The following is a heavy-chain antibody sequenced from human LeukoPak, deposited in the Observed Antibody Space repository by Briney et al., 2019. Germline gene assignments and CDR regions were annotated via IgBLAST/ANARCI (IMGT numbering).Heavy chain of an antibody. V-gene: IGHV3-48*03. CDR1: GFTFSAYE. J-gene: IGHJ4*02. CDR2: ISSSGSTI. CDR3: TSKGGALNYFDY. D-gene: IGHD1-26*01. Sequence: GGSLRLSCAASGFTFSAYEMNWVRQAPGKGLEWVSYISSSGSTIYYADSLKGRFTISRDNAKNLLYLQMNSLRAEDTADYYCTSKGGALNYFDYWGQGTLVTVPS.